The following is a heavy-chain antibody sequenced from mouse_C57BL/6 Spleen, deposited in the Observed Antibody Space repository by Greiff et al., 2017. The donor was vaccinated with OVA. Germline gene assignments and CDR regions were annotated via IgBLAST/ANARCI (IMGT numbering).Heavy chain of an antibody. CDR1: GYSITSGYY. CDR2: IRYDGSN. J-gene: IGHJ3*01. V-gene: IGHV3-6*01. CDR3: ARSYDGYSWCAY. Sequence: EVKLQESGPGLVKPSQSLSLTCSVTGYSITSGYYWNWIRQFPGNKLEWMGYIRYDGSNNYNPSLKNRISITRDTSKNQFFLKLNSVTTEDTATYYCARSYDGYSWCAYWGQGTLVTVSA. D-gene: IGHD2-3*01.